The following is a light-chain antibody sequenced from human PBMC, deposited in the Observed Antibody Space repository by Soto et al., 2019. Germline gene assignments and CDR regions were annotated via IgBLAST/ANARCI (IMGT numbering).Light chain of an antibody. CDR3: CSYAGRINWV. V-gene: IGLV2-23*02. CDR2: EVS. CDR1: SSDVGSYNL. J-gene: IGLJ3*02. Sequence: QSALTQPASVSGSPGQSITISCTGTSSDVGSYNLVSWFQQHPGEAPKLIIYEVSDRPSGVSNRFSGSKSGNTASLTISGLRGSDEADYYCCSYAGRINWVFGGGTKLTVL.